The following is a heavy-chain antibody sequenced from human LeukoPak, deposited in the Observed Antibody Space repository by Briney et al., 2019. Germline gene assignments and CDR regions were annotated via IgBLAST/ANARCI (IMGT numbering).Heavy chain of an antibody. Sequence: GGSLRLSCAASGFTVSSNYMSWVRQAPGKGLEWVSVIYSGGSTYYADSVKGRFTISRDNSKNTLYLQMNSLGAEDTAVYYCASIVGATLTFDYWGQGTLVTVSS. CDR3: ASIVGATLTFDY. V-gene: IGHV3-53*01. CDR2: IYSGGST. CDR1: GFTVSSNY. J-gene: IGHJ4*02. D-gene: IGHD1-26*01.